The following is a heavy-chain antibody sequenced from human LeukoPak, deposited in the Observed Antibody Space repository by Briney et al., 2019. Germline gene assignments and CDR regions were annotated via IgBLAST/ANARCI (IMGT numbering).Heavy chain of an antibody. CDR3: ARDLRGSGSLDY. Sequence: PGGSLRLSCAASGFTFNTYWMHWVRHAPGKGLVWVSRINSDGSSTAYADSVKGRFTFSRDNAKNTLYLQMNSLRAEDTAVYYCARDLRGSGSLDYWGQGTLVTVSS. CDR2: INSDGSST. J-gene: IGHJ4*02. D-gene: IGHD3-10*01. CDR1: GFTFNTYW. V-gene: IGHV3-74*01.